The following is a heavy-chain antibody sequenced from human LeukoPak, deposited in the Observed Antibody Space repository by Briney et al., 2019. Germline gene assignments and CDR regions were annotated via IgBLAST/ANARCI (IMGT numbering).Heavy chain of an antibody. CDR1: GFTFSSYW. D-gene: IGHD3-22*01. Sequence: GGSLRLSCAASGFTFSSYWMHWVRQAPGKGLVWVSRINSDGSSTSYADSVKGRFTISRDNAENTLYLQMNSLRAEDTAVYYCARPYYYDSSGYLGNRGNDAFDIWGQGTMVTVSS. V-gene: IGHV3-74*01. CDR2: INSDGSST. J-gene: IGHJ3*02. CDR3: ARPYYYDSSGYLGNRGNDAFDI.